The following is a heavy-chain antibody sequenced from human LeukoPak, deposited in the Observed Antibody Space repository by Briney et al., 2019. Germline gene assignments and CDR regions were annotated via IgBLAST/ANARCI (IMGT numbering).Heavy chain of an antibody. Sequence: PGGSLRLSCAASGFSFSSYAMSWVRQAPGKGREWVSAISGSGGNTYYADSVRGRFTISRDNSKNTLYLQMNSLRAEDTAIYYCAKVGWANYFDYWGQGTLVTVSS. CDR1: GFSFSSYA. CDR2: ISGSGGNT. J-gene: IGHJ4*02. V-gene: IGHV3-23*01. CDR3: AKVGWANYFDY. D-gene: IGHD6-19*01.